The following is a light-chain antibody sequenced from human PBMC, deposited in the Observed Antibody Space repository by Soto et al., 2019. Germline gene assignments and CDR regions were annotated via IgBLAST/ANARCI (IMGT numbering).Light chain of an antibody. Sequence: DIQMTQSPSSLSASVGDRVTISCRTSQSVTTFLNWYQQKPGEAPKLLIYRASTLQTGIPSRFSGSGYGADFVLTISSLQPEDFATYYWQQRYNSPRTFGLGTKV. J-gene: IGKJ1*01. V-gene: IGKV1-39*01. CDR2: RAS. CDR1: QSVTTF. CDR3: QQRYNSPRT.